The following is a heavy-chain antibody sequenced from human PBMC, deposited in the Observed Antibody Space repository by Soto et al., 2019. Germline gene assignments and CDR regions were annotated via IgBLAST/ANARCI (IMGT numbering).Heavy chain of an antibody. CDR3: GRDKGSGLDY. CDR1: GYKFTSYC. Sequence: ASVNVSCKPSGYKFTSYCISWVRQAPGQGLEWMGWISANKGNTEYAKNFQDRVTMTTDTSTSTVYMELTSLRSEDTAVYFCGRDKGSGLDYWGQGTLVTVSS. D-gene: IGHD3-10*01. CDR2: ISANKGNT. V-gene: IGHV1-18*04. J-gene: IGHJ4*02.